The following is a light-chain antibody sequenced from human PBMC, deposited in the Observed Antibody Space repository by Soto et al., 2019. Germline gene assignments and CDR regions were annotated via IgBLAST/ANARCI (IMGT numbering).Light chain of an antibody. Sequence: DIQMTQSPSTLSASIGDRVTISCRASQNIGRWLAWYQQKPGTAPNLLIYHASNLRGGVPSRFSGGGSGTEFTLTISSLQPEDVATYYCQQSYTTPRTFGQGTKVEIK. CDR2: HAS. CDR3: QQSYTTPRT. J-gene: IGKJ1*01. CDR1: QNIGRW. V-gene: IGKV1-5*01.